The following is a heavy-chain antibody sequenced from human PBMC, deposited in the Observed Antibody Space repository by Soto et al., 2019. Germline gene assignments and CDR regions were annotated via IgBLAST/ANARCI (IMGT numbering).Heavy chain of an antibody. CDR2: IYPGDSDT. CDR1: GYSFTSYW. CDR3: ARSYSSGWPYLLVGVGAGTNPDPTFDY. Sequence: EVQLVQSGAEVKKPGESLKISCKGSGYSFTSYWIGWVRQMPGKGLEWMGIIYPGDSDTRYSPSFQGQVTISADKSISTAYLQWSSLKASDTAMYYCARSYSSGWPYLLVGVGAGTNPDPTFDYWGQGTLVTVSS. V-gene: IGHV5-51*01. J-gene: IGHJ4*02. D-gene: IGHD6-19*01.